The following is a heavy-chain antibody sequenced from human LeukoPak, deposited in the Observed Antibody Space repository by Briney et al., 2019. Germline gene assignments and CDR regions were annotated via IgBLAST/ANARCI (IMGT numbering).Heavy chain of an antibody. J-gene: IGHJ4*02. CDR3: ARAQDYRGYSYGFDY. V-gene: IGHV1-69*13. D-gene: IGHD5-18*01. CDR1: GGTFSSYA. Sequence: SVKVSCKASGGTFSSYAISWVRQAPGQGLEWMGGIIPIFGTANYAQEFQGRVTITADESTSTAYMELSSLRSEDTAVYYCARAQDYRGYSYGFDYWGQGTLVTVSS. CDR2: IIPIFGTA.